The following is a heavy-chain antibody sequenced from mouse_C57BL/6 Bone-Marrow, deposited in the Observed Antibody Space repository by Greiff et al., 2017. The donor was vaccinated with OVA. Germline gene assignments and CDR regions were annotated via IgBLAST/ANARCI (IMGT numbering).Heavy chain of an antibody. CDR1: GFNINDDY. CDR2: IDPENGDT. J-gene: IGHJ4*01. V-gene: IGHV14-4*01. CDR3: TTVYYSNYYSMDY. D-gene: IGHD2-5*01. Sequence: VQLQQSGAELVRPGASVKLSCTASGFNINDDYMHWVKQRPEQGLEWIGWIDPENGDTEYASKFPGKATITADTSSNTAYLQSSSLTSYDTAVYYCTTVYYSNYYSMDYWGQGTSVTVSS.